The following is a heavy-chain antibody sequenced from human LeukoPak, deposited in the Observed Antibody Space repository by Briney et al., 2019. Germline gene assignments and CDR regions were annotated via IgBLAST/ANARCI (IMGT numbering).Heavy chain of an antibody. J-gene: IGHJ4*02. Sequence: GGSLRLSCAASGFTFSNSSMSWVRQAPGKGLEWVAVIWYDGSNKYYADSVKGRFTISRDNSKNTLYLQMNSLRAEDTAVYYCASLSTMDYWGQGTLVTVSS. V-gene: IGHV3-33*08. CDR1: GFTFSNSS. CDR2: IWYDGSNK. CDR3: ASLSTMDY.